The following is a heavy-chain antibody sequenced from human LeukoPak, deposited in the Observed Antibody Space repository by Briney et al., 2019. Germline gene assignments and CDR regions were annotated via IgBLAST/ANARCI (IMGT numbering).Heavy chain of an antibody. D-gene: IGHD3-22*01. CDR1: GYTFTGYY. CDR3: ARPYYYDSSGYYVGFDP. J-gene: IGHJ5*02. CDR2: INPNSGGT. Sequence: ASVKASCKASGYTFTGYYMHWVRQAPGQGLEWMGWINPNSGGTNYAQKFQGRVTMTRDTSISTAYMELSRLRSDDTAVYYCARPYYYDSSGYYVGFDPWGQGTLVTVSS. V-gene: IGHV1-2*02.